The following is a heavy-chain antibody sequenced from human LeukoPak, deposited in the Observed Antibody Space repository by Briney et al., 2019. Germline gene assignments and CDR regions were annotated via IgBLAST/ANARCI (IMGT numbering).Heavy chain of an antibody. Sequence: SETLSLTCTVSGGSISSYYWSWIRQAPGKELEWIGYIYYSGSTNYNPSLKSRVTISVGTSKNQFSLKLNSVTAADTAVYYCARDLEYNYGFDFWGQGTLVTVSS. V-gene: IGHV4-59*01. D-gene: IGHD5-18*01. J-gene: IGHJ4*02. CDR3: ARDLEYNYGFDF. CDR2: IYYSGST. CDR1: GGSISSYY.